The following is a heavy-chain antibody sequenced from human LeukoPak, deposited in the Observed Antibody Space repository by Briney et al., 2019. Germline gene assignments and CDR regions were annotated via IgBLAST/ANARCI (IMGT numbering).Heavy chain of an antibody. V-gene: IGHV4-30-2*03. CDR1: AGSISSGGYS. CDR2: IYYSGST. CDR3: ARQSSDIMTGYYRGPDYYYGMDV. D-gene: IGHD3-9*01. Sequence: SETLSLTCAVSAGSISSGGYSWSWIRQPPGKGLEWIGSIYYSGSTYYNPSLKSGVTISVDTSKNQFSLKLSSVTAADTAVYYCARQSSDIMTGYYRGPDYYYGMDVWGRGTTVTVSS. J-gene: IGHJ6*02.